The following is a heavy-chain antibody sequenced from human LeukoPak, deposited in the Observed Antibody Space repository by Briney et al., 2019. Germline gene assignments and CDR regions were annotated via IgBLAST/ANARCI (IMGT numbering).Heavy chain of an antibody. CDR2: IYPGDSDT. Sequence: GESLKISCKGSGYSFTSYWIGWVRPMPGKGLEWMGIIYPGDSDTRYSPSFQGQVTISADKSISTAYLQWSSLKASDTAMYYCARRLNYYDSSGYYSKYCFDYWGQGTLVTVSS. V-gene: IGHV5-51*01. J-gene: IGHJ4*02. CDR1: GYSFTSYW. CDR3: ARRLNYYDSSGYYSKYCFDY. D-gene: IGHD3-22*01.